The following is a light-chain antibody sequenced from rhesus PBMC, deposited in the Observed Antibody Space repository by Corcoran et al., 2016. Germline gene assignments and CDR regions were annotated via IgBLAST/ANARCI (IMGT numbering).Light chain of an antibody. V-gene: IGKV1-74*01. J-gene: IGKJ1*01. CDR3: QHGYGTPRK. Sequence: DIQMTQSPSSLSASVGDRVTITCRASENVNNYLNWYQQKPGKAPKLLIYKASTLQSGVPSRFSGSGSGTDYTFTNRSLQPEDVATYYCQHGYGTPRKFGQGTKVEIK. CDR2: KAS. CDR1: ENVNNY.